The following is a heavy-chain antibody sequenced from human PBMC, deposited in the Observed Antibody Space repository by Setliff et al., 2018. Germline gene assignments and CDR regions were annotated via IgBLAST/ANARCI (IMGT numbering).Heavy chain of an antibody. Sequence: SETLSLTCTVSGGSISSGDYYWSWIRQPLGKGLEWIGYIYSSGSTYYNPSLKSRVSISVDTSKNQFSLKLSSVTAADTAVYYCARESRYYYDNLGTLDYWGQGTLVTVSS. J-gene: IGHJ4*02. CDR3: ARESRYYYDNLGTLDY. CDR1: GGSISSGDYY. V-gene: IGHV4-30-4*08. CDR2: IYSSGST. D-gene: IGHD3-22*01.